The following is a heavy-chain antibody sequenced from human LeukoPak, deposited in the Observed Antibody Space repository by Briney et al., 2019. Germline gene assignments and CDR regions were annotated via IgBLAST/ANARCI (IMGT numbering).Heavy chain of an antibody. CDR1: GGSISSYY. CDR3: ARLGPLEYFDY. Sequence: SETLSLTCTVSGGSISSYYWSWIRQPPGKGLEWIGYIYYSGSTNYNPSLKSRVTISVDTSKNQFSLKLSSVTAADTAVYYCARLGPLEYFDYWGQGTLVTIS. D-gene: IGHD3-16*01. V-gene: IGHV4-59*08. J-gene: IGHJ4*02. CDR2: IYYSGST.